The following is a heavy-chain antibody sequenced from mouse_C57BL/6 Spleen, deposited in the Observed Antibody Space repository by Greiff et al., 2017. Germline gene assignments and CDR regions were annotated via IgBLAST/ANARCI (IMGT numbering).Heavy chain of an antibody. J-gene: IGHJ1*03. Sequence: EVKLVESGGDLVKPGGSLKLSCAASGFTFSSYGMSWVRQTPDKRLEWVATISSGGSYTYYPDSVKGRFTISRDNAKNTLYLQMSSLKSEDTAMYYCARHDGGYFEVWGTGTTVTVSS. CDR2: ISSGGSYT. CDR3: ARHDGGYFEV. CDR1: GFTFSSYG. V-gene: IGHV5-6*01.